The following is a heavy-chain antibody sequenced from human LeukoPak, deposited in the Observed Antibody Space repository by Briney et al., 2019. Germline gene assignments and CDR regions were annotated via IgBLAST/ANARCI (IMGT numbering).Heavy chain of an antibody. CDR2: INPNSGGT. Sequence: ASVKVSCKASGYTFTGYYMHWVRQAPGQGLEWMGWINPNSGGTNYAQKFQGRVTMTRDTSISTAYMELSRLRSDDTAVYYCARWGSSPYYYYYMDVWGKGTTVTVSS. CDR3: ARWGSSPYYYYYMDV. CDR1: GYTFTGYY. D-gene: IGHD2-2*01. V-gene: IGHV1-2*02. J-gene: IGHJ6*03.